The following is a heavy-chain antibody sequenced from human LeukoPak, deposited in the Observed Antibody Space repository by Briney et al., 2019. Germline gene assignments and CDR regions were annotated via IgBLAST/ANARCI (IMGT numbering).Heavy chain of an antibody. D-gene: IGHD3-10*01. J-gene: IGHJ4*02. Sequence: PSEPLSLTCTVSGGSISSYYWSWIRQPTGKGLEWIGRIYTSVSTNYNPSLKSRVTMSVDTSKNQFSLKLSSVTAADTAVYYCARGGKGWFGELLCPYFDYWGQGTLVTVSS. CDR1: GGSISSYY. CDR3: ARGGKGWFGELLCPYFDY. CDR2: IYTSVST. V-gene: IGHV4-4*07.